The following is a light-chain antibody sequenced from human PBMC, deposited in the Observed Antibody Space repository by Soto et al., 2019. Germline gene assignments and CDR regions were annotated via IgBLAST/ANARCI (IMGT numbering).Light chain of an antibody. J-gene: IGLJ2*01. CDR2: DVT. V-gene: IGLV2-14*03. Sequence: QSVLTQPASVSGSPGQSITISCTGTSSDVGGYNYVSWYQQHPVKAPKLIIYDVTLRPSGVSDRFSGSKSGNTASLTISGLQAEDEADYYCSSFTVSGPIFGGGTKLTVL. CDR1: SSDVGGYNY. CDR3: SSFTVSGPI.